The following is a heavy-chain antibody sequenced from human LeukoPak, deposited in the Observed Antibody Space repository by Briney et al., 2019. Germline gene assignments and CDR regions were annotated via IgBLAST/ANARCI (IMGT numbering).Heavy chain of an antibody. D-gene: IGHD3-10*01. CDR2: MSPNSGNT. J-gene: IGHJ4*02. Sequence: GASVKVSCKASGYTFTTYDINWVRQATGQGLEWMGWMSPNSGNTGYAQKFQGRVTITRNTSISTAYMELSSLRSEDTAVYYCARSRSGSYYPWWGQGTLVTVSS. CDR1: GYTFTTYD. V-gene: IGHV1-8*03. CDR3: ARSRSGSYYPW.